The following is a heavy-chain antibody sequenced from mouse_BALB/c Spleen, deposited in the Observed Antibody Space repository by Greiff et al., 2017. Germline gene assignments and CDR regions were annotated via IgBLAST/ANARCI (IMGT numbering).Heavy chain of an antibody. J-gene: IGHJ2*01. Sequence: VQLKQTGPELVKPGASVKISCKASGYSFTDYIMLWVKQSHGKSLEWIGNINPYYGSTSYNLKFKGKATLTVDKSSSTAYMQLNSLTSEDSAVYYCARGGVYWGQGTTLTVSS. CDR3: ARGGVY. V-gene: IGHV1-39*01. CDR1: GYSFTDYI. CDR2: INPYYGST.